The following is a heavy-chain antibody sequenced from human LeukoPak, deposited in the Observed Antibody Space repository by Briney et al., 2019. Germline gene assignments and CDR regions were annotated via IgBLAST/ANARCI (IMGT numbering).Heavy chain of an antibody. CDR1: GASINSHD. CDR3: ARALNPLPGTYYFDY. J-gene: IGHJ4*02. Sequence: SETLSLTCAVSGASINSHDWSWIRQPVGKGLEWIGRIYISGSTNYNSSLQSRVTMSVDTSKNQFSLKLSSVTAADTAVYYCARALNPLPGTYYFDYWGQGTLVTVSS. CDR2: IYISGST. D-gene: IGHD2-15*01. V-gene: IGHV4-4*07.